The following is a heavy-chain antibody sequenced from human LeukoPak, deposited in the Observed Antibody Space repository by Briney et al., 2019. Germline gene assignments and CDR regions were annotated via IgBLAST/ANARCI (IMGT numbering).Heavy chain of an antibody. CDR1: GGSISSYY. D-gene: IGHD2-15*01. V-gene: IGHV4-59*01. J-gene: IGHJ4*02. Sequence: SETLSLTCTVSGGSISSYYWSWIRQPPGKGLEWIGYIYYSGSTSYNPSLKSRVTISIDTSRSQFSLKLRSATAADTAVYYCARVGWELPGSYWGQGLLVTVS. CDR2: IYYSGST. CDR3: ARVGWELPGSY.